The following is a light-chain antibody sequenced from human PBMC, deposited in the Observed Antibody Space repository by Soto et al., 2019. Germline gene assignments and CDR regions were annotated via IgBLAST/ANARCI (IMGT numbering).Light chain of an antibody. Sequence: QSVLTQPASVSGSPGQSITISCTGTSSDIGDNNYVSWYQQHPGKAPKLMIYDVRHRPSGVSIRFSGSKSGNTASLTISDLQAEDEADYYCCSYRFSSTYVFGTGTKVTVL. CDR2: DVR. CDR3: CSYRFSSTYV. CDR1: SSDIGDNNY. J-gene: IGLJ1*01. V-gene: IGLV2-14*01.